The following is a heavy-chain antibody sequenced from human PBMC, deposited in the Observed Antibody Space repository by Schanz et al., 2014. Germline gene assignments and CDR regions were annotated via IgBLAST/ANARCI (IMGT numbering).Heavy chain of an antibody. V-gene: IGHV4-30-4*07. J-gene: IGHJ3*02. CDR1: GGSISSGGYS. Sequence: QVQLQESGPGLVKPSQTLSLTCAVSGGSISSGGYSWNWIRQPPGKGLEWIVYIYYSGSTYYNPSLKSRVTISVDTSKNQFSLKLSSVTAADTAVYYCARNRVGANGMDDAFDIWGQGTKVTVSS. D-gene: IGHD1-26*01. CDR3: ARNRVGANGMDDAFDI. CDR2: IYYSGST.